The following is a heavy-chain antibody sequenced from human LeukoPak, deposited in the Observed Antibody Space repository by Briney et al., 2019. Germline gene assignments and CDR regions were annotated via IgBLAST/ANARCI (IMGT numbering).Heavy chain of an antibody. J-gene: IGHJ4*02. D-gene: IGHD3-16*01. Sequence: QSGGSLRLSCAAAGFTFSSNEMNWVRQAPGKGLEWVSYISSSGSTIYYADSVKGRFNISRDNSKNTLYLQMNSLRAEDTAVYYCAREIQDINPFGYWGQGTLVTVSS. V-gene: IGHV3-48*03. CDR1: GFTFSSNE. CDR3: AREIQDINPFGY. CDR2: ISSSGSTI.